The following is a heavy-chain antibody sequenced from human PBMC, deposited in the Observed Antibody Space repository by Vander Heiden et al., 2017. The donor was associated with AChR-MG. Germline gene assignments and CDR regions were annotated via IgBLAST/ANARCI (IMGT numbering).Heavy chain of an antibody. V-gene: IGHV3-48*02. D-gene: IGHD1-26*01. Sequence: EVQLVESGGGLVQPGGSLRLSCAASGFTFRSYSMNWVRQAPGKGLEWVSYISSSSSTIYYADSVKGRFTISRDNAKNSLYLQMNSLRDEDTAVYYCARDPGGSYVRYYFDYWGQGTLVTVSS. CDR2: ISSSSSTI. CDR3: ARDPGGSYVRYYFDY. J-gene: IGHJ4*02. CDR1: GFTFRSYS.